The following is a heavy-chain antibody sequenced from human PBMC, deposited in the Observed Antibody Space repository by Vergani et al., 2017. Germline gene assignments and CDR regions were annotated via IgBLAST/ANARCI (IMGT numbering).Heavy chain of an antibody. V-gene: IGHV3-30*02. CDR3: ARGPLGSFMTFGELSY. CDR1: GFTFNSYG. D-gene: IGHD3-10*01. J-gene: IGHJ4*02. Sequence: QVQLVESGGGVVQPGGSLRLSCAASGFTFNSYGMHWVRQAPGKGLEWVASIRSDESRRYYGDSMEGPFTISRDNSKNTLYLQMKSLRPEDTAVYYCARGPLGSFMTFGELSYWGQGTLVTVSS. CDR2: IRSDESRR.